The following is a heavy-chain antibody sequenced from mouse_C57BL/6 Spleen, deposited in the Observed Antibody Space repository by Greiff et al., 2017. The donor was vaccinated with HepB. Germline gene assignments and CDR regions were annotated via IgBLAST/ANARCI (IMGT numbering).Heavy chain of an antibody. D-gene: IGHD2-4*01. CDR2: IDPSDSYT. CDR1: GYTFTSYW. CDR3: ARPYYDYDEGFAY. V-gene: IGHV1-69*01. Sequence: QVQLQQPGAELVMPGASVKLSCKASGYTFTSYWMHWVKQRPGQGLEWIGEIDPSDSYTNYNQKLKGKSTLTVDKSSSTAYMQLSSLTSEDTAVYYCARPYYDYDEGFAYWGQGTLVTVSA. J-gene: IGHJ3*01.